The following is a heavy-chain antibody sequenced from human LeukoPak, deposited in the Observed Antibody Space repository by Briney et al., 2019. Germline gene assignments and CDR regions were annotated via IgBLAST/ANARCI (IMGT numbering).Heavy chain of an antibody. J-gene: IGHJ4*02. CDR3: AKATKNWGSGNYFDY. Sequence: GGSLRLSCAASGLTFSSYAMSWVRQAPGKGLEWVSAISGSGGSTYYADSVKGQFTISRDNSKNTLYKQMNSLRAEDTAVYYCAKATKNWGSGNYFDYWGQGTLVTVSS. CDR1: GLTFSSYA. V-gene: IGHV3-23*01. CDR2: ISGSGGST. D-gene: IGHD7-27*01.